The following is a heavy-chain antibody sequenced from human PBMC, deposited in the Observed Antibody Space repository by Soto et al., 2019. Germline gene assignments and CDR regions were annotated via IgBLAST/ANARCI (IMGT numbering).Heavy chain of an antibody. CDR1: GGTFSSYA. J-gene: IGHJ4*02. Sequence: ASVKVSCKASGGTFSSYAISWVRQAPGQGLEWTGGIIPIFGTANYAQKFQGRVTITADKSTGTAYMELSSLRSEDTAVYYCARGSVVVTASFDYWGQGTLVTVSS. CDR3: ARGSVVVTASFDY. D-gene: IGHD2-21*02. CDR2: IIPIFGTA. V-gene: IGHV1-69*06.